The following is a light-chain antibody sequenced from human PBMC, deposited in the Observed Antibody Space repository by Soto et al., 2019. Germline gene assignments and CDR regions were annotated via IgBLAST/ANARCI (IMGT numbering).Light chain of an antibody. CDR3: QVWDPRSDLVI. CDR2: YDS. J-gene: IGLJ2*01. CDR1: NIGSKS. V-gene: IGLV3-21*04. Sequence: SYELTQPPSVSVAPGETVRITCGGNNIGSKSVHWYQQRPGQAPALVIFYDSDRPSGIPDQFSGSNSGNTATLTISRVAAGDEADYYCQVWDPRSDLVIFGGGTKVTVL.